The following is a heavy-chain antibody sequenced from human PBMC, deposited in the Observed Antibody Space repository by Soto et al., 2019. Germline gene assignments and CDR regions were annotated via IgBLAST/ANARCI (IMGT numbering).Heavy chain of an antibody. V-gene: IGHV5-51*01. CDR1: GGTFSSYA. J-gene: IGHJ4*02. Sequence: GASVKVSCKASGGTFSSYAISWVRQAPGQGLEWMGIIYPGDSDTRYSPSFQGQVTISADKSISTAYLQWSSLKASDTAMYYCASSSGRLAIDYWGQGTLVTSPQ. CDR2: IYPGDSDT. D-gene: IGHD6-19*01. CDR3: ASSSGRLAIDY.